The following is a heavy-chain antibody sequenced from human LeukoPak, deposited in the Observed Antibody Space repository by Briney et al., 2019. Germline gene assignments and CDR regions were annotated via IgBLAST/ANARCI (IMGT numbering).Heavy chain of an antibody. J-gene: IGHJ4*02. V-gene: IGHV3-48*03. CDR3: VRDLILVWTPGDDFDY. CDR1: AFTFSSYE. D-gene: IGHD2-8*01. Sequence: QPGWSLRLSCAASAFTFSSYEMSWVRQAPGKGLGWVSYISSGGTIYYADSVKGRFTISRDNAKNTLYLQMNSPRAEDTAVYYCVRDLILVWTPGDDFDYWGQGTLVTVSS. CDR2: ISSGGTI.